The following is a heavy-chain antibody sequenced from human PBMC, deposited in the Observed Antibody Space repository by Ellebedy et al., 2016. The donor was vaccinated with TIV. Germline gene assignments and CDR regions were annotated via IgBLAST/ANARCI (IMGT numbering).Heavy chain of an antibody. CDR3: AKDRRQWTLRGAFDV. D-gene: IGHD5-12*01. V-gene: IGHV3-23*01. J-gene: IGHJ3*01. CDR2: INAPGDTT. CDR1: GFTFSTYT. Sequence: GESLKISCSASGFTFSTYTMNWVRQAPGKGLEWVSVINAPGDTTYYTDSVKGRFTISRDNSKNTPYLHMNSLGAEDTSMYYCAKDRRQWTLRGAFDVWGQGTLVTVSS.